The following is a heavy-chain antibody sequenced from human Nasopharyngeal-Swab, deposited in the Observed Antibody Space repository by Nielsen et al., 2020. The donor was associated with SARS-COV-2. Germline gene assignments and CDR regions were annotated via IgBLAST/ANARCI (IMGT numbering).Heavy chain of an antibody. CDR1: GFSFSNNG. Sequence: GGTLRLTCAAPGFSFSNNGMHWVRQAPGQGLEWVAVRWSDEKTTKYADSVKGRLTISRDKSRNTLYLQMNNLRVEDTAIYYCAREGPYSGTNVFDIWGQGTMVTVSS. D-gene: IGHD5-12*01. J-gene: IGHJ3*02. V-gene: IGHV3-33*01. CDR3: AREGPYSGTNVFDI. CDR2: RWSDEKTT.